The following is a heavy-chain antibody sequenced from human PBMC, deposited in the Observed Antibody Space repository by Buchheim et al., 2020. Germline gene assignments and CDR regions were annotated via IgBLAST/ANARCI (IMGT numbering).Heavy chain of an antibody. Sequence: QVQLVESGGGLVKPGGSLRLSCAASGFTFSDYYMSWIRQAPGKGLEWLSYISPSGGTMFHADSVKGRFTISRDHAKNSLYMQMNSLGAEDMAVYYCARGGRRGTNYDGPDYWGQGAL. CDR1: GFTFSDYY. D-gene: IGHD1-1*01. V-gene: IGHV3-11*01. CDR3: ARGGRRGTNYDGPDY. J-gene: IGHJ4*02. CDR2: ISPSGGTM.